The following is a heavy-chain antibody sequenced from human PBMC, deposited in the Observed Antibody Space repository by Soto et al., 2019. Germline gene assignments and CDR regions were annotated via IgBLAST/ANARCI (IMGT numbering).Heavy chain of an antibody. CDR3: ARHSLIVTPLYVIDV. D-gene: IGHD1-26*01. CDR2: IYPSDSET. Sequence: PGESLKISCKGSGYTFTNYWIGWVRQLPGAGLEWMGNIYPSDSETRYSPSFQGHVTISADKSISTAYLQWSSLKASDSAMYYCARHSLIVTPLYVIDVWGQGTTVTVSS. J-gene: IGHJ6*02. CDR1: GYTFTNYW. V-gene: IGHV5-51*01.